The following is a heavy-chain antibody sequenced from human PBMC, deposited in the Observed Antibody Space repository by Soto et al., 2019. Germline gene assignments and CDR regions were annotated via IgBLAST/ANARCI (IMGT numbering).Heavy chain of an antibody. CDR3: AKDRYGDYGGIDY. Sequence: GGSLRLSCVASGFTLSRYWMSWVRQAPGKGLEWVSVITGSGGSTYYADSVKGRFTISRDTSKNTLFLQMNSLRAEDTAVYYCAKDRYGDYGGIDYWGQGTMVTVSS. D-gene: IGHD4-17*01. J-gene: IGHJ4*02. CDR2: ITGSGGST. V-gene: IGHV3-23*01. CDR1: GFTLSRYW.